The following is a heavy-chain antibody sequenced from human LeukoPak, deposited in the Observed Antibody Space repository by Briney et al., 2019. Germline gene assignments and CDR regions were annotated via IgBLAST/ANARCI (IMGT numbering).Heavy chain of an antibody. CDR3: ARNDFWSGYYMGV. CDR2: ISSSSSTI. Sequence: GVSLRLSYAAAGFTFSSYSMNWVRQAPGNGLEWVSYISSSSSTIYYADYVKGRFTISRDNAKNSLYLQMNSLRAEDTAVYYCARNDFWSGYYMGVWGKGTTVTVSS. J-gene: IGHJ6*03. D-gene: IGHD3-3*01. CDR1: GFTFSSYS. V-gene: IGHV3-48*01.